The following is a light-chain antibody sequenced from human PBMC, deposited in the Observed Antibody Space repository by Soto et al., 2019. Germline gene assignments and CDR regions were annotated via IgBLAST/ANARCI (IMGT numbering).Light chain of an antibody. CDR3: SSYAASNNFV. J-gene: IGLJ3*02. CDR2: EVT. Sequence: QSALTQPPSASGSPGQSVTISCTGTSSDVGGYNYVSWYQQYPGRAPKLMIYEVTKRPSGVSDRFSGSKSGNTASLTVSGLQAEDEADYYCSSYAASNNFVFGGGTKLTVL. V-gene: IGLV2-8*01. CDR1: SSDVGGYNY.